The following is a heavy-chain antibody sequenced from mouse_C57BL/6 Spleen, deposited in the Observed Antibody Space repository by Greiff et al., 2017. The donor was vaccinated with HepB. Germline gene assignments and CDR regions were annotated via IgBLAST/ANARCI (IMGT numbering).Heavy chain of an antibody. CDR1: GYAFSSSW. CDR2: IYPGDGDT. V-gene: IGHV1-82*01. D-gene: IGHD2-5*01. Sequence: VQLQQSGPELVKPGASVKISCKASGYAFSSSWMNWVKQRPGKGLEWIGRIYPGDGDTNYNGKFKGKATLTADKSSSTAYMKLSSLTSEDSAVYFCATYSNYEYFDVWGTGTTLTVSS. CDR3: ATYSNYEYFDV. J-gene: IGHJ1*03.